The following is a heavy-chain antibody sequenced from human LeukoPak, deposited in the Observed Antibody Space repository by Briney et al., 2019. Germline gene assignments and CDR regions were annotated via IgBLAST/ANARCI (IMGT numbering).Heavy chain of an antibody. Sequence: GGSLRLSCAASGLIFSSFWMHWVRQVPGKGLVWVSRINSDGSGTRYADSVKGRFTISRDNAKNTLYLQMNSLRAEDTAVYYCARDYSGNRFDYWGQGTLVTVSS. CDR2: INSDGSGT. D-gene: IGHD4-23*01. J-gene: IGHJ4*02. CDR1: GLIFSSFW. CDR3: ARDYSGNRFDY. V-gene: IGHV3-74*01.